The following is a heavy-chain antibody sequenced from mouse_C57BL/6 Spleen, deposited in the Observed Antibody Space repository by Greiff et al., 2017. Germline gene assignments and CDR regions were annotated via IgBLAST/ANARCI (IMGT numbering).Heavy chain of an antibody. CDR2: ISYDGSN. Sequence: ESGPGLVKPSQSLSLTCSVTGYSITSGYYWNWFRQFPGNKLEWMGYISYDGSNNYNPSLKNRISITRDTSKNQFFLKLNSVTTEDTATYYCARGGWLLRAMDYWGQGTSVTVSS. CDR3: ARGGWLLRAMDY. J-gene: IGHJ4*01. D-gene: IGHD2-3*01. V-gene: IGHV3-6*01. CDR1: GYSITSGYY.